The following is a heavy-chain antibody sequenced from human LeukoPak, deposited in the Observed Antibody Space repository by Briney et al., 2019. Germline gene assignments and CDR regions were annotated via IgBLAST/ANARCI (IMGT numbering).Heavy chain of an antibody. CDR1: GFTFSDYY. CDR2: ISSSGSTI. J-gene: IGHJ4*02. V-gene: IGHV3-11*01. CDR3: ARDSLDRNSSGYPGFDY. D-gene: IGHD3-22*01. Sequence: GGSLRLSCAASGFTFSDYYMSWIRQAPGKGREWVSYISSSGSTIYYADSVKGRFTISRDNAKNSLYLQMNSLRAEDTAVYYCARDSLDRNSSGYPGFDYWGQGTLVTVSS.